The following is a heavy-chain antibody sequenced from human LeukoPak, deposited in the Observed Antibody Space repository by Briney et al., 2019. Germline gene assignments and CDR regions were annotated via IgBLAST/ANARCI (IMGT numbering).Heavy chain of an antibody. Sequence: GGSLRLSCAASGFTFSSYGMHWVRQAPGKGLEWVANIKQDGSEKYYVDSVKGRFTISRDNAKNSLYLQMNSLRAEDTAVYYCARYDDFSPMDVWGQGTTVTVSS. J-gene: IGHJ6*02. CDR1: GFTFSSYG. D-gene: IGHD3-3*01. CDR3: ARYDDFSPMDV. CDR2: IKQDGSEK. V-gene: IGHV3-7*01.